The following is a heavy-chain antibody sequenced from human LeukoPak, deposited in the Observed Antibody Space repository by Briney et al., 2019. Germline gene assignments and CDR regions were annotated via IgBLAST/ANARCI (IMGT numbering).Heavy chain of an antibody. CDR3: ARDADSSGWHDAFDI. CDR1: GYTFTSYG. D-gene: IGHD6-19*01. CDR2: ISAYNGNT. V-gene: IGHV1-18*01. J-gene: IGHJ3*02. Sequence: ASVKVSCKASGYTFTSYGISWVRQAPGQGLEWMGWISAYNGNTNYAQKLQGRVTMTTATSTSTAYMELRSLRSDDTAVYYCARDADSSGWHDAFDIWGQGTMVTVSP.